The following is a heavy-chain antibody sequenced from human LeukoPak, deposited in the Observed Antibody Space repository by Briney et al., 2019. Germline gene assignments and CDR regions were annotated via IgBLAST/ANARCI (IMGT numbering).Heavy chain of an antibody. CDR2: IYDSEGT. D-gene: IGHD3-22*01. Sequence: SETLSLTCTVSGVSISNAGYLWSWIRQPPGKGLEYIGYIYDSEGTYYNPSLKSRVTVSVDRSKNQFSLKVYSVSAADTAVYYCAKGIHYYDSSGYYYWGQGTLVTVSS. CDR3: AKGIHYYDSSGYYY. CDR1: GVSISNAGYL. V-gene: IGHV4-30-2*01. J-gene: IGHJ4*02.